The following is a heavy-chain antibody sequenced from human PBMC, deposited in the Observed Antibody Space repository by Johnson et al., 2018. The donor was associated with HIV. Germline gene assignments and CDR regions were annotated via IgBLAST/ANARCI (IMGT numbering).Heavy chain of an antibody. CDR1: GFSIDDFA. Sequence: VQLVESGGGLVQPGTSLRLSCAASGFSIDDFAMHWVRQAPGKGLEWVSGISWKSINIVYADSVKGRFTISRADAKNSLYLQMNSLRVEDTAVYYCARGSRYTYDNDDAYLLHAFDFWGQGTMVTVSS. D-gene: IGHD3-22*01. CDR3: ARGSRYTYDNDDAYLLHAFDF. CDR2: ISWKSINI. V-gene: IGHV3-9*01. J-gene: IGHJ3*01.